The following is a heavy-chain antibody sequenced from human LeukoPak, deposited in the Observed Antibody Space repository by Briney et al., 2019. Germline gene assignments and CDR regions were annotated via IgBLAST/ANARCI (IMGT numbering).Heavy chain of an antibody. CDR1: GFTFSSYD. CDR2: IGTAGDT. Sequence: GGSLRLSCAASGFTFSSYDMHWVRQATGKGLEWVSAIGTAGDTYYPGSVKGRFTISRENAKNSLYLQMNSLRAGDTAVYYCASREEWLEPYSWFDPWGQGTLVTVSS. J-gene: IGHJ5*02. CDR3: ASREEWLEPYSWFDP. V-gene: IGHV3-13*01. D-gene: IGHD6-19*01.